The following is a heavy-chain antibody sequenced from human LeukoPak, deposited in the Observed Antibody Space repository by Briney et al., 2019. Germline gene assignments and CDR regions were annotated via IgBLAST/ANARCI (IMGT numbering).Heavy chain of an antibody. CDR1: GGTFSSYA. Sequence: GASVKVSCKASGGTFSSYAISWVRQAPGQGLEWRGGIIPIFGTANYAQKFQGRVTITADKSTSTAYMELSSLRSEDTAVYYCNTREVNYDSVWGSYRYGPNAFNIWGQGTMVTVSS. D-gene: IGHD3-16*02. CDR3: NTREVNYDSVWGSYRYGPNAFNI. V-gene: IGHV1-69*06. CDR2: IIPIFGTA. J-gene: IGHJ3*02.